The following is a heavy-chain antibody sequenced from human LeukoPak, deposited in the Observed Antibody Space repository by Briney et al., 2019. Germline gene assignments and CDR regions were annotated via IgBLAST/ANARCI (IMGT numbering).Heavy chain of an antibody. J-gene: IGHJ4*02. CDR1: GFTFSSYG. Sequence: PGRSLRLSCAASGFTFSSYGMHWVRQAPGKGLEWVAFIRYDGSNKYYADSVKGRFTISRDNSKNTLYLQMNSLRAEDTAVYYCAREGIQLWTGVDYWGQGTLVTVSS. CDR3: AREGIQLWTGVDY. CDR2: IRYDGSNK. V-gene: IGHV3-33*01. D-gene: IGHD5-18*01.